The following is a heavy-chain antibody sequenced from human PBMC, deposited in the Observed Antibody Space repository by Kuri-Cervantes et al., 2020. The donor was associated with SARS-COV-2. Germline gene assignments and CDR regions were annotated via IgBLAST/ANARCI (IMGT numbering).Heavy chain of an antibody. J-gene: IGHJ6*03. CDR2: INPNSGGT. V-gene: IGHV1-2*02. D-gene: IGHD3-16*02. CDR3: ARGITFGGVIVIGMGSDYMDV. CDR1: GYTFTGYY. Sequence: ASVKVSCKASGYTFTGYYMHWVRQAPGQGLEWMGWINPNSGGTNYAQKFQGRVTMTRDTSISTAYMELSRPRSDDTAVYYCARGITFGGVIVIGMGSDYMDVWGKGTTVTVSS.